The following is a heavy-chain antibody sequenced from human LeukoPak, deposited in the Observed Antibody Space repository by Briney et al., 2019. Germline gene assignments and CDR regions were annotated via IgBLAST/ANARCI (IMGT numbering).Heavy chain of an antibody. D-gene: IGHD6-13*01. CDR1: GFTFSSYA. CDR3: AKRPSSSPKPDYFDY. J-gene: IGHJ4*02. CDR2: ISGSGGST. Sequence: GGSLRLSCAASGFTFSSYAMSWVRQAPGKGLEWVSAISGSGGSTYYADSVKGRFTISRDNSKNTLYLQMNSLRAEDTAVYYYAKRPSSSPKPDYFDYWGQGTLVTVSS. V-gene: IGHV3-23*01.